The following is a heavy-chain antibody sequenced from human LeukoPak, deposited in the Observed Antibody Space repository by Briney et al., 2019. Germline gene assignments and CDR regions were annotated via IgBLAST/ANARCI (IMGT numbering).Heavy chain of an antibody. J-gene: IGHJ4*02. V-gene: IGHV3-7*01. CDR2: INQDGRVK. D-gene: IGHD4-23*01. CDR1: GFTFPNCW. CDR3: ARDRDDGGFEY. Sequence: PGGSLRLSCAASGFTFPNCWMSWVRQAPEEGLEWVANINQDGRVKQYVDSMKGRFTISRDNAKNSLYLQMNSLRAEDTAVYYCARDRDDGGFEYWGQGTLVTVSS.